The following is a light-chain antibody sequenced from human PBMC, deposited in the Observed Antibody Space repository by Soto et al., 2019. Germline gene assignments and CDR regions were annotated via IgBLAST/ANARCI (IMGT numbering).Light chain of an antibody. CDR2: AGS. CDR1: QGISSW. J-gene: IGKJ5*01. Sequence: DIQMTQSPSSVSASVGDRVTITCRASQGISSWLAWYQKKPGKAPKLLIYAGSSFQSGVPSRCSGSGSGTAFTRTISSLQPEDCAIYYCQQANSFPITCGQGTRLEI. CDR3: QQANSFPIT. V-gene: IGKV1-12*01.